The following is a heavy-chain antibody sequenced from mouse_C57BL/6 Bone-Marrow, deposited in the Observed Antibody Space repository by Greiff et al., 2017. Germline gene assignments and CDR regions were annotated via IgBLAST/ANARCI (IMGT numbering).Heavy chain of an antibody. CDR2: IWRGGST. CDR3: AKKDWDEGYWYFDV. D-gene: IGHD4-1*01. V-gene: IGHV2-5*01. CDR1: GFSLTSYG. Sequence: VKLVESGPGLVQPSQSLSITCTVSGFSLTSYGVHWVRQSPGKGLEWLGVIWRGGSTDYNAAFMSRLSITKDNSKSQVFFKMNSLQADDTAIYYCAKKDWDEGYWYFDVWGTGTTVTVSS. J-gene: IGHJ1*03.